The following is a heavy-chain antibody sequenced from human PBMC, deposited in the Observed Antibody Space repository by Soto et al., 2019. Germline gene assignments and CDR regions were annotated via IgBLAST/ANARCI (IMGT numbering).Heavy chain of an antibody. D-gene: IGHD5-18*01. CDR1: GFTFSSYA. Sequence: GGSLRLSCAASGFTFSSYAMHWVRQAPGKGLEWVAVISYDGSNKYYADSVKGRFTISRDNSKNTLYLQMNSLRAEDTAVYYCARDRQLSSSDHYYGMDVWGQGTTVTVSS. CDR2: ISYDGSNK. V-gene: IGHV3-30-3*01. J-gene: IGHJ6*02. CDR3: ARDRQLSSSDHYYGMDV.